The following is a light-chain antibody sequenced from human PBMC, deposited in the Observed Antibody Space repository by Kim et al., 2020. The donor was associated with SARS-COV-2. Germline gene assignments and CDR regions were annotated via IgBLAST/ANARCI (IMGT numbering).Light chain of an antibody. V-gene: IGKV3-20*01. CDR2: GAS. CDR1: QSVSSSY. Sequence: EIVLTQSPATLSLSPGERVALSCRASQSVSSSYLAWYQQKPGQAPRLLIYGASSRATGIPDRFSGSGSGTDFTLTITRLEPDDFAVYYCQQYGTSPRTFGGGTKVDIK. J-gene: IGKJ4*01. CDR3: QQYGTSPRT.